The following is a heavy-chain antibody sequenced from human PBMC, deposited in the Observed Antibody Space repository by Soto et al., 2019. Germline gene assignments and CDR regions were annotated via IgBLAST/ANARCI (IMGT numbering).Heavy chain of an antibody. J-gene: IGHJ3*02. V-gene: IGHV4-39*01. CDR1: YLSSGNRGYH. CDR3: ARYWDCLDAFDT. CDR2: IYYSGST. D-gene: IGHD2-8*02. Sequence: PKSLTKSVAYLSSGNRGYHRGWIRQPPGKGLEWIGSIYYSGSTYYNPSLKSRVTISVDTSKNQFSLKLSSVTAADTAVYYSARYWDCLDAFDTWGQGTRVTV.